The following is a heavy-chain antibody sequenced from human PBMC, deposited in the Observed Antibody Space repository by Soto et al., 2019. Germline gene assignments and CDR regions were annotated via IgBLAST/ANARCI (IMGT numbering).Heavy chain of an antibody. CDR2: ITRDGSST. V-gene: IGHV3-74*01. D-gene: IGHD5-18*01. J-gene: IGHJ4*02. CDR3: ARGANGYYYFDY. Sequence: EVQLVESGGGLVQPGGSLRLSCAASGFSLSDYWMHWVRQAPGEGLVWLSRITRDGSSTNYADSVKGRFTISRDNAKNTLYLQVNSLRCEDTSVYYCARGANGYYYFDYWGQGTLVTVSS. CDR1: GFSLSDYW.